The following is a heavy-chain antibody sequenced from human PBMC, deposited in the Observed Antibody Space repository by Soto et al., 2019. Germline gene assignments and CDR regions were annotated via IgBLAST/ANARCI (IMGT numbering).Heavy chain of an antibody. D-gene: IGHD3-3*01. CDR1: GFIFGDYA. V-gene: IGHV3-23*04. Sequence: EVQLVESGGNLVQPGGSLRLSCAASGFIFGDYAMSWVRQAPGKGLEWLSLVRGSNDNTYHADSGRGRFTISKDNSRNMLYLQMNSLRVDATAIYYCAKDWTHLDYWGQGTLVTVSP. CDR2: VRGSNDNT. J-gene: IGHJ4*02. CDR3: AKDWTHLDY.